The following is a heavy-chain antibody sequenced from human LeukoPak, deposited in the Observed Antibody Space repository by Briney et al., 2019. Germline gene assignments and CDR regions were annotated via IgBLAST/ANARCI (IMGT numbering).Heavy chain of an antibody. CDR1: GFTFSSYA. J-gene: IGHJ4*02. Sequence: GGSLRLSCAASGFTFSSYAMGWVRQAPGKGLEWVSAISGSGGSTYYADSVKGRFTISRDNSKNTLYLQMNSLRAEDTAVYYCAKVAKKIIAAAADYWGQGTLVTVSS. CDR3: AKVAKKIIAAAADY. V-gene: IGHV3-23*01. CDR2: ISGSGGST. D-gene: IGHD6-13*01.